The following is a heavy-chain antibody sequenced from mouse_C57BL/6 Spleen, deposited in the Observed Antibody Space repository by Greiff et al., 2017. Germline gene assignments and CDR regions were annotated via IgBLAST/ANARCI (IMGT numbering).Heavy chain of an antibody. D-gene: IGHD1-1*02. J-gene: IGHJ4*01. CDR3: AKNYGPREDYAMDY. CDR2: IYPRDGST. Sequence: VKLMESDAELVKPGASVKISCKVSGYTFTDHTIHWMKQRPEQGLEWIGYIYPRDGSTKYNEKFKGKATLTADKSSSTAYMQLNRLTSEDSAVYFCAKNYGPREDYAMDYWGQGTSVTVSS. V-gene: IGHV1-78*01. CDR1: GYTFTDHT.